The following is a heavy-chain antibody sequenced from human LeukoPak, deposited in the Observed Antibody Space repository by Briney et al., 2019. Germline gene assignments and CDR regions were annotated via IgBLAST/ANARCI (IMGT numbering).Heavy chain of an antibody. CDR2: IHPGHSDT. D-gene: IGHD2-2*01. V-gene: IGHV5-51*01. Sequence: GESLEISCKGYGYSFTNYWIGWVRQMPGKGLEWMGIIHPGHSDTRYSPSFQGQVTVSADTSLNIAYLQWGSLKASDTAMYFCARRKISKELDYWGQGTLVTVSS. CDR3: ARRKISKELDY. J-gene: IGHJ4*02. CDR1: GYSFTNYW.